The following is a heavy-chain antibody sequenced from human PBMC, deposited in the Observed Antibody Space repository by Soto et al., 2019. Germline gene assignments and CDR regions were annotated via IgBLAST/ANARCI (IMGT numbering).Heavy chain of an antibody. Sequence: QVQLQESGPGLVKPSETLSLTCTVSGGSISSYYWSWIRQPPGKGLEWIGYIYYSGSTNYNPSLKSRVTISVDTSKNQFSLKLSSVTAADTAVYYCARDMGTSGHGYWGQGTLVTVSS. CDR2: IYYSGST. D-gene: IGHD3-10*01. J-gene: IGHJ4*02. V-gene: IGHV4-59*01. CDR1: GGSISSYY. CDR3: ARDMGTSGHGY.